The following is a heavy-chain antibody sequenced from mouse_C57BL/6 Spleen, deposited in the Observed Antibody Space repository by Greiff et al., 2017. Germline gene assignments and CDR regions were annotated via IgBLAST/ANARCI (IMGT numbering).Heavy chain of an antibody. CDR1: GFTFNTYA. V-gene: IGHV10-3*01. Sequence: EVQVVESGGGLVQPKGSLKLSCAASGFTFNTYAMHWVRQAPGKGLEWVARIRSKSSNYATYYADSVKDRFTISRDDSQSMLYLQMNNLKTEDTAMYYCVRDSESPIYYDYDWYFDVWGTGTTVTVSS. D-gene: IGHD2-4*01. CDR3: VRDSESPIYYDYDWYFDV. J-gene: IGHJ1*03. CDR2: IRSKSSNYAT.